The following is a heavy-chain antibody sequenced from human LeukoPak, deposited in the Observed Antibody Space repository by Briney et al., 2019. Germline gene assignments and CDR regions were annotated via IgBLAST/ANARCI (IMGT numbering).Heavy chain of an antibody. J-gene: IGHJ4*02. CDR3: ARGRGRGYSYGTEVDY. Sequence: SECLSLTCAVYGGSFSGHYWSWIRQPPGKGLEWIGEINHSGSTNYNPSLKSRVTISVDTHKHQFYLQLSSVTAADTAVYYCARGRGRGYSYGTEVDYWGEGTLVTVSS. V-gene: IGHV4-34*01. D-gene: IGHD5-18*01. CDR1: GGSFSGHY. CDR2: INHSGST.